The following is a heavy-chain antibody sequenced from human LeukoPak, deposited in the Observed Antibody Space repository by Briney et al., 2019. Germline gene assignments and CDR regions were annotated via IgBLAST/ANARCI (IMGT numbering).Heavy chain of an antibody. V-gene: IGHV4-34*01. D-gene: IGHD2-15*01. J-gene: IGHJ6*03. CDR1: DGSFSGYY. Sequence: PSETLSLTCAVYDGSFSGYYWSWIRQPPGKGLEWIGEINHSGSTYYNPSLKSRVTISVDTSKNQFSLKLSSVTAADTAVYYCARGGRIVAEGSYYYYMDVWGKGTTVTVSS. CDR2: INHSGST. CDR3: ARGGRIVAEGSYYYYMDV.